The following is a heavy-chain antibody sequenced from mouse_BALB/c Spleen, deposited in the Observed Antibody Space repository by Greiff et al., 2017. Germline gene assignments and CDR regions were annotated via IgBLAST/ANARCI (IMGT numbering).Heavy chain of an antibody. CDR1: GFAFSSYD. J-gene: IGHJ3*01. CDR2: ISSGGGST. Sequence: EVQGVESGGGLVKPGGSLKLSCAASGFAFSSYDMSWVRQTPEKRLEWVAYISSGGGSTYYPDTVKGRFTISRDNAKNTLYLQMSSLKSEDTAMYYCARHRGLPWFAYWGQGTLVTVSA. V-gene: IGHV5-12-1*01. D-gene: IGHD2-4*01. CDR3: ARHRGLPWFAY.